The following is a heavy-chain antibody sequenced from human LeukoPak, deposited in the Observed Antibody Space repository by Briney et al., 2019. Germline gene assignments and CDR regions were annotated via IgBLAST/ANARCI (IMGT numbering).Heavy chain of an antibody. CDR2: IILIFGTA. V-gene: IGHV1-69*13. Sequence: SVKVSCKASGGTFSSYAISWVRQAPGQGLEWMGGIILIFGTANYAQKFQGRVTITADESTSTAYMELSSLRSEDTAVYYCARAAEYYYDSSGYVFDYWGQGTLVTVSS. CDR1: GGTFSSYA. CDR3: ARAAEYYYDSSGYVFDY. J-gene: IGHJ4*02. D-gene: IGHD3-22*01.